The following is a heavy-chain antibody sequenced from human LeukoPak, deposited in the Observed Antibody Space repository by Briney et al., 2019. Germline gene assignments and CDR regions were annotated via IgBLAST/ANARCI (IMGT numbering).Heavy chain of an antibody. Sequence: ASVKVSCKASGYTFTSYYKHWVRQTPGQGLEWMGLINPSAGTTTYAQKFQGRVTVTRDTSTSTVYMDLSSLKSEDTAVYYCARGKSSVWPVGLCMDVWGQGTTVTVSS. V-gene: IGHV1-46*01. J-gene: IGHJ6*02. CDR2: INPSAGTT. CDR3: ARGKSSVWPVGLCMDV. CDR1: GYTFTSYY. D-gene: IGHD6-19*01.